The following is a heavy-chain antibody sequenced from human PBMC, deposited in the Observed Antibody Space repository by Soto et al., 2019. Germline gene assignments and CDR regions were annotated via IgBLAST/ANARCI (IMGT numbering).Heavy chain of an antibody. Sequence: GASVKVSCKASGYTFTRYYMHWVRQAPGQGLEWMGIINPSGGSTSYAQKFQGRVTMTRDTSTSTVYMELSSLRSEDTAVYYCARVYCSGGSCYSVDNWSQGILVTVSS. V-gene: IGHV1-46*03. CDR1: GYTFTRYY. D-gene: IGHD2-15*01. CDR3: ARVYCSGGSCYSVDN. CDR2: INPSGGST. J-gene: IGHJ4*02.